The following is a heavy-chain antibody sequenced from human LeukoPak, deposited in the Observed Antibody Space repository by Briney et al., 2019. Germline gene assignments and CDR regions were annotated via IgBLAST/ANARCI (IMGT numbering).Heavy chain of an antibody. V-gene: IGHV4-59*08. Sequence: PSETLSLTCTVSGGSISSYYWSWIRQPPGKGLEWIGYIYYSGSTKYNPSLKSRVSISADTSKNQFSLKLSSVTAADTAVYYCARGAGAGYNLQPFDYWGQGTLVTVSS. CDR2: IYYSGST. J-gene: IGHJ4*02. D-gene: IGHD5-24*01. CDR3: ARGAGAGYNLQPFDY. CDR1: GGSISSYY.